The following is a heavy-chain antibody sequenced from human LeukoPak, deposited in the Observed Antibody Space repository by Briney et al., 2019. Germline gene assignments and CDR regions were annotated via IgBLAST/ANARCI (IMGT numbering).Heavy chain of an antibody. Sequence: GGSLRLSCAASGFTLSSHEMNWVRQAPGKGLEWVSYITSSGGTIYYADSVKGRFTIPRDNAKNSLYLQMNSLRAEDTAVYYCARESFGNYDRRARYFDYWGQGTLVTVSS. J-gene: IGHJ4*02. V-gene: IGHV3-48*03. CDR2: ITSSGGTI. CDR3: ARESFGNYDRRARYFDY. CDR1: GFTLSSHE. D-gene: IGHD3-22*01.